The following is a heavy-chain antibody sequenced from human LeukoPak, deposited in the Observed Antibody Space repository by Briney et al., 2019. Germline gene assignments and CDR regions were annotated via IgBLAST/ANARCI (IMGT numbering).Heavy chain of an antibody. CDR1: GYSFTSYW. CDR3: ARQKWVAQNIFDY. CDR2: IYPGDSDT. V-gene: IGHV5-51*01. Sequence: GESLKISCKGSGYSFTSYWISWVRQMPGKGLEWMGIIYPGDSDTRYSPSFQGQVTISADKSISTAYLQWSSLKASDTAMYYCARQKWVAQNIFDYWGQGTLVTVSS. D-gene: IGHD6-19*01. J-gene: IGHJ4*02.